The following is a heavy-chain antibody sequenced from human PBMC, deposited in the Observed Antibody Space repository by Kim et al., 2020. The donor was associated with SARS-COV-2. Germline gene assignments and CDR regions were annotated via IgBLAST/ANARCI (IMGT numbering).Heavy chain of an antibody. Sequence: GGSLRLSCAASGFTFSSYWMSWVRQAPGKGLEWVANIKQDGSEKYYVDSVKGRFTISRDNAKNSLYLQMNSLRAEDTAVYYCARGPPLLYCSGGSCYSNFWGQGTLVTVSS. D-gene: IGHD2-15*01. V-gene: IGHV3-7*04. CDR2: IKQDGSEK. J-gene: IGHJ4*02. CDR1: GFTFSSYW. CDR3: ARGPPLLYCSGGSCYSNF.